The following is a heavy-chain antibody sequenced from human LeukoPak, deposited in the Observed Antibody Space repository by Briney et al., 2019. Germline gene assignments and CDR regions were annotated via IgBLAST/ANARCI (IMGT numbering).Heavy chain of an antibody. V-gene: IGHV1-2*02. J-gene: IGHJ3*01. D-gene: IGHD3-10*01. Sequence: ASVKVSCKASGYTFSGYYMHWVRQAPGQGLEWMGWINPNSGGTTYAQKFQGRVTMTRDTSISTAYMELSRLRSDDTAVYYCARDLDGSGSYSDAFDLRGQGTMVTVSS. CDR2: INPNSGGT. CDR3: ARDLDGSGSYSDAFDL. CDR1: GYTFSGYY.